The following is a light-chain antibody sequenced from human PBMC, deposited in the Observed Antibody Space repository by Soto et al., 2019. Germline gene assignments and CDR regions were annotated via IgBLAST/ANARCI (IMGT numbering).Light chain of an antibody. CDR2: DVT. V-gene: IGLV2-14*03. CDR1: DSDIGAYNY. CDR3: SSYANYNVV. Sequence: QSALTQPASVSGAPGQSITISCTGTDSDIGAYNYVSWYQQYPGTAPKLLIYDVTNRPSGVSNRFSGSKSGNMASLTISGLQAEDESDYYCSSYANYNVVFGGGTKLTVL. J-gene: IGLJ2*01.